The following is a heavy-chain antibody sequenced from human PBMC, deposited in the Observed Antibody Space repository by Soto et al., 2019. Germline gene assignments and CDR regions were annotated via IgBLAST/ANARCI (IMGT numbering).Heavy chain of an antibody. CDR3: ARPYGGKIGDALDL. Sequence: EVQLLESGGDLVEPGGSLRLSCEASGFTLSIYAMTWVRQVAGKGLEWISAISDSADSAYYVDSVKGRFTISRDNSKDTLYLHMSSLRAEDTAVYYCARPYGGKIGDALDLWGQGTEVTVSS. CDR2: ISDSADSA. J-gene: IGHJ3*01. D-gene: IGHD2-15*01. CDR1: GFTLSIYA. V-gene: IGHV3-23*01.